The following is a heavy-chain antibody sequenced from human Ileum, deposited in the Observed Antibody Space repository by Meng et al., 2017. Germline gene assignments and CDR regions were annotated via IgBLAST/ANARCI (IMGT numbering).Heavy chain of an antibody. CDR1: GYTFTSTNYG. CDR3: ARDQIGDCVWDY. V-gene: IGHV1-18*01. Sequence: QVQLVQSGAEVKKPGASVKVSCKASGYTFTSTNYGISWMRQAPGQGLEWMGWVSTYNDDTNHVQKFQDRVTMTTDTSTSTVYMELRSLRSDDTAVYYCARDQIGDCVWDYWGQGTLVTVSS. J-gene: IGHJ4*02. CDR2: VSTYNDDT. D-gene: IGHD2-21*02.